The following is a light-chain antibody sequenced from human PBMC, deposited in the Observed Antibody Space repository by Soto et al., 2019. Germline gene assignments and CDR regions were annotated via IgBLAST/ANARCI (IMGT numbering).Light chain of an antibody. CDR2: GAS. V-gene: IGKV3-20*01. Sequence: EIVLTQSPGNLSLSPGERVTLSCRASQSVSSSFLAWYQQKPGQAPRLLIYGASSRATGIPDRFSGSGSGTDFTLTISRLEPEDVAVYYCQQYGSSPLTFGGGTKVEIK. CDR1: QSVSSSF. CDR3: QQYGSSPLT. J-gene: IGKJ4*01.